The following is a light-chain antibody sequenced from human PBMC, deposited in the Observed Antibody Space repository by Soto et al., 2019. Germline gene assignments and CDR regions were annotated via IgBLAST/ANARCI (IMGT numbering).Light chain of an antibody. CDR2: AAS. J-gene: IGKJ4*01. V-gene: IGKV3-15*01. CDR3: QQYNSWPPLT. Sequence: VMTQSPATLSVSPGARATLSCRASQSVSSNLAWYQQKPGQAPRLLIYAASTRATGVPARFSGSGSGREFTLTISSLQSEDFAVYYCQQYNSWPPLTFGGGTKVEIK. CDR1: QSVSSN.